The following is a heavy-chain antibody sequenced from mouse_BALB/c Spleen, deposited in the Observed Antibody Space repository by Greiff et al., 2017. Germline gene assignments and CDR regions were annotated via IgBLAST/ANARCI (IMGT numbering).Heavy chain of an antibody. V-gene: IGHV2-9*02. D-gene: IGHD1-1*01. Sequence: VQLVESGPGLVAPSQSLSITCTVSGFSLTSYGVHWVRQPPGKGLEWLGVIWAGGSTNYNSALMSRLSISKDNSKSQVFLKMNSLQTDDTAMYYCARDHYGSSYSYAMDYWGQGTSVTVSS. CDR3: ARDHYGSSYSYAMDY. CDR1: GFSLTSYG. CDR2: IWAGGST. J-gene: IGHJ4*01.